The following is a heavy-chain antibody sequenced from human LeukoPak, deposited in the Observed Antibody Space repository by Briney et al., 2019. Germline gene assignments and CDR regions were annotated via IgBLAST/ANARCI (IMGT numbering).Heavy chain of an antibody. D-gene: IGHD5-12*01. J-gene: IGHJ4*02. V-gene: IGHV3-48*03. CDR2: SSSSGSTI. CDR3: ARGSLHSAYGFDY. Sequence: PGGSLRLSCAASGFTFSSYEMNWVRQAPGKGLEWVSHSSSSGSTIYYAGSVKGRFTIARDNAENSVYLQMNSLRAEDTAVYYCARGSLHSAYGFDYWGQGTLVTASS. CDR1: GFTFSSYE.